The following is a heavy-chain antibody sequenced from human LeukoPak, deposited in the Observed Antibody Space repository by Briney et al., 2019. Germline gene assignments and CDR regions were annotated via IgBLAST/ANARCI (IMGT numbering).Heavy chain of an antibody. CDR1: GGSFSGYY. CDR2: INHSGST. J-gene: IGHJ5*02. CDR3: ARVGGRYCSGGSCLNWFDP. V-gene: IGHV4-34*01. D-gene: IGHD2-15*01. Sequence: KSSETLSLTCAVYGGSFSGYYWSWIRQPPGKGLEWIGEINHSGSTNYNPSLKSRVTISVDTSKNQFSLKLSSVTAADTAVYYCARVGGRYCSGGSCLNWFDPWGQGTLVTVSS.